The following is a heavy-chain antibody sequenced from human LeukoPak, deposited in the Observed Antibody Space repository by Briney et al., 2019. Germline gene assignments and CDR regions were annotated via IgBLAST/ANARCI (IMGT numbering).Heavy chain of an antibody. D-gene: IGHD4-17*01. V-gene: IGHV3-23*01. CDR1: GFTFSSYA. J-gene: IGHJ4*02. CDR3: ANGGGYGDYDFDY. CDR2: ISGSGGST. Sequence: GGSLRLSCAAPGFTFSSYAMSWVRQAPGKGLEWVSAISGSGGSTYYADSVKGRFTISRDNSKNTLYLQMNSLRAEDTAVYYCANGGGYGDYDFDYWGQGTLVTVSS.